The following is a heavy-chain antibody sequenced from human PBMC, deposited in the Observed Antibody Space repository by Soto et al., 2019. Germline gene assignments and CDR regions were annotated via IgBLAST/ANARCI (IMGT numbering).Heavy chain of an antibody. CDR1: GFTFSSYG. CDR2: IWYDGSNK. J-gene: IGHJ4*02. Sequence: QVQLVESGGGVVKPGRSLRLSCAASGFTFSSYGMHWVRQAPGKGLEWVAVIWYDGSNKYYADSVKGRFTISRDNSKNTLYVQMISLSAEERAVYYCARASWSGYRVDYWGQGTLVTVSS. D-gene: IGHD3-3*01. CDR3: ARASWSGYRVDY. V-gene: IGHV3-33*01.